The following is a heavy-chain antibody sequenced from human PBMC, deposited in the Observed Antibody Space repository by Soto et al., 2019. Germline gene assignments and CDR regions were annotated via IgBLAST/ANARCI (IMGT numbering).Heavy chain of an antibody. D-gene: IGHD4-17*01. CDR1: GGTFSSYA. V-gene: IGHV1-69*13. J-gene: IGHJ5*02. Sequence: ASVKVSCKASGGTFSSYAISWVRQAPGQGLEWMGGIIPIFGTANYAQKFQGRVTITADESTSTAYMELSSLRSEDTAAYYCAREGLTTVTTRGRFDPWGQGTLVTVSS. CDR3: AREGLTTVTTRGRFDP. CDR2: IIPIFGTA.